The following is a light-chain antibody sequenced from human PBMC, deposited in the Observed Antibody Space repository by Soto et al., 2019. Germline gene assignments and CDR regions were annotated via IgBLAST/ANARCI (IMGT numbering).Light chain of an antibody. V-gene: IGLV2-8*01. J-gene: IGLJ2*01. CDR2: EVN. CDR1: SSDVGGYNY. CDR3: SSDAGSNILV. Sequence: QSALTQPPSASGSPGQSITISCTGTSSDVGGYNYVSWYQQHPGSAPKLIIHEVNKRPSGVPDRFSGSKSGNTASLTVTGLQAEDEADYYCSSDAGSNILVFGEGTKLTVL.